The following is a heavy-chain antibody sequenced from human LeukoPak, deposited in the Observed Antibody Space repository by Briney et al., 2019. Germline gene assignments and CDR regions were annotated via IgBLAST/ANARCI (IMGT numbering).Heavy chain of an antibody. V-gene: IGHV3-7*01. Sequence: PGGSLRLSCAASGFTFSSYWMSWVRQAPGKGLEWVANIKQDGSEKYYVDSVKGRFTISRDNAKNSLYLQMNSLRAEDTAVYYCARVSILTGVYYYYSMDVWGQGTTVTVSS. D-gene: IGHD3-9*01. CDR3: ARVSILTGVYYYYSMDV. CDR1: GFTFSSYW. CDR2: IKQDGSEK. J-gene: IGHJ6*02.